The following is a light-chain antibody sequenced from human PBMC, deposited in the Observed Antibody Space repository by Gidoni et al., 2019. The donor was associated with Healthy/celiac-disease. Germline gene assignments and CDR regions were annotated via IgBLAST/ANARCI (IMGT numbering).Light chain of an antibody. CDR3: QQYGSSQIT. CDR2: GAS. CDR1: QSVSSSY. J-gene: IGKJ5*01. V-gene: IGKV3-20*01. Sequence: QSPGTLSLSPGERATLSCRASQSVSSSYLAWYQQKPGQAPRLLIYGASRRATGIPDRFGGSGSGTDFTLIISRLEPEDFAVYYCQQYGSSQITFGQGTRLEIK.